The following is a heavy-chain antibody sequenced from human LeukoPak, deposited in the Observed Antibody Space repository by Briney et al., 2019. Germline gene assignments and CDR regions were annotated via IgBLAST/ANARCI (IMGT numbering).Heavy chain of an antibody. CDR3: ARGGPFFSSSSSKEYYFDY. D-gene: IGHD6-6*01. CDR2: IIPIFGTA. V-gene: IGHV1-69*05. CDR1: GGTFSSYA. Sequence: SVKVSCKASGGTFSSYAISWVRQAPGQGLEWMGGIIPIFGTANYAQKFQGRVTITTDESTSTAYMELSSLRSEDTAVYYCARGGPFFSSSSSKEYYFDYWGQGTLVTVSS. J-gene: IGHJ4*02.